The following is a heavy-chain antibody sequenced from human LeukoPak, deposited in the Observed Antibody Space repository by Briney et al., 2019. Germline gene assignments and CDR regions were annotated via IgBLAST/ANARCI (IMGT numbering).Heavy chain of an antibody. CDR2: IGAAGAHT. V-gene: IGHV3-64*02. Sequence: QPGGSLRLPCAASGFRFSYHDMHWVRQAPGKGLEFVSSIGAAGAHTFYADSVKGRFTISRDNFQSTMYLQMDGLRPEDSAVYYCARELGGTKTGGFDIWGQGTVVTVSS. J-gene: IGHJ3*02. CDR3: ARELGGTKTGGFDI. D-gene: IGHD1-14*01. CDR1: GFRFSYHD.